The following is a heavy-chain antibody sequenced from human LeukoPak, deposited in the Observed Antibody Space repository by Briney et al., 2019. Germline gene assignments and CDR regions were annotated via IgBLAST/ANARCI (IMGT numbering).Heavy chain of an antibody. CDR1: GLIFSYYN. J-gene: IGHJ4*02. D-gene: IGHD1/OR15-1a*01. Sequence: GGSLRLSCAASGLIFSYYNTNWVRQAPGKGLEWLSYISSGSSNIYYADSVKGRFTISRDNAKNSLYLQMHSLKDEDTAVYYCARGVGNNPGHFDYWGQGTLVTVSS. CDR3: ARGVGNNPGHFDY. V-gene: IGHV3-48*02. CDR2: ISSGSSNI.